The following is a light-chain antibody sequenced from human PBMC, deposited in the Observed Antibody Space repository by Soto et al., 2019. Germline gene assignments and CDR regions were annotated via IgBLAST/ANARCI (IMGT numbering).Light chain of an antibody. CDR1: SSDVGTYNF. J-gene: IGLJ1*01. CDR3: CSYVGSYTSYV. V-gene: IGLV2-11*01. Sequence: QSALTQPRSVSGSPGQSVTISCTGTSSDVGTYNFVSWYQQHPGKAPKFMIYDVTKRPSGVPDRFSGSKSGNTASPTISGLQAEDEADYYCCSYVGSYTSYVFGTGTKLTVL. CDR2: DVT.